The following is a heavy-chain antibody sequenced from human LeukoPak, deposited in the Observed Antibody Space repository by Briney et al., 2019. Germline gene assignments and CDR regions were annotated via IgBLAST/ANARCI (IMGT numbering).Heavy chain of an antibody. CDR3: ARDGTAWSVAGTLGLYYFDY. Sequence: ASTKVSCKASGYTLTDYYIHWVRQAPGLGLEWMGWINPNSGGTDYAQKFQGRVTMTWDTSISTAYMELSSLKSDDSALYYCARDGTAWSVAGTLGLYYFDYWGQGTLFTVSS. V-gene: IGHV1-2*02. D-gene: IGHD6-19*01. CDR2: INPNSGGT. J-gene: IGHJ4*02. CDR1: GYTLTDYY.